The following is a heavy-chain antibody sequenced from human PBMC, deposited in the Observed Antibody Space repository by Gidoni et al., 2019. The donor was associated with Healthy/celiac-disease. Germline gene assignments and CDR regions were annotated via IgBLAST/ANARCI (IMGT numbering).Heavy chain of an antibody. D-gene: IGHD3-22*01. CDR1: GFTLRSYV. J-gene: IGHJ4*02. Sequence: QVQLVESGGGVVQPGRALRRYCAATGFTLRSYVMHWVRQAPGKGVGWVAVISYYGSNKYSADSVKGLFTISRDNSKNTLYLQMNSLRAEDTAVYYCARDGYYDSSGYPGVYFDYWGQGTLVTVSS. CDR2: ISYYGSNK. CDR3: ARDGYYDSSGYPGVYFDY. V-gene: IGHV3-30*01.